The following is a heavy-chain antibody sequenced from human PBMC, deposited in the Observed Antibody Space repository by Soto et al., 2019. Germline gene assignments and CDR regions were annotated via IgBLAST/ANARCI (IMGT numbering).Heavy chain of an antibody. CDR1: GGTFSSYA. Sequence: GASVKVSCKASGGTFSSYAISWVRQAPGQGLEWMGGIIPIFGTANYAQRFQGRVTITADESTSTAYMELSSLRSEDTAVYYCARVREVYPQGGVYADYYYSGMDVWGQGTTVTVSS. CDR3: ARVREVYPQGGVYADYYYSGMDV. D-gene: IGHD2-8*01. V-gene: IGHV1-69*13. J-gene: IGHJ6*02. CDR2: IIPIFGTA.